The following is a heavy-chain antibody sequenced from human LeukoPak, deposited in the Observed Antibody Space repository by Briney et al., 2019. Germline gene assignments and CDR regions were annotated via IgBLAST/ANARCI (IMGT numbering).Heavy chain of an antibody. J-gene: IGHJ4*02. CDR1: GFTFSSYE. D-gene: IGHD4-17*01. Sequence: GGSLRLSCAASGFTFSSYEMNRVRQAPGKGLEWVSYISSSGSTIYYADSVKGRFTISRDNAKNSLYLQMNSLRAEDTAVYYCAGSTVTTSYWGQGTLVTVSS. CDR3: AGSTVTTSY. CDR2: ISSSGSTI. V-gene: IGHV3-48*03.